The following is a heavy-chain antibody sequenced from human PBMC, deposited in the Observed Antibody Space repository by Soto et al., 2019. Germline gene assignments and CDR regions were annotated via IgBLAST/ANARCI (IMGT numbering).Heavy chain of an antibody. J-gene: IGHJ6*02. Sequence: PGGSLRLSCSASGFTFSSYAMHWVRQAPGKGLEYVSAISSNGGSTYYADSVKGRFTISRDNSKNTLYLQMSSLRAEDTAVYYCVKDSGYGLSGYYYGMDVWGQGTTVTVSS. V-gene: IGHV3-64D*08. CDR3: VKDSGYGLSGYYYGMDV. CDR1: GFTFSSYA. D-gene: IGHD5-12*01. CDR2: ISSNGGST.